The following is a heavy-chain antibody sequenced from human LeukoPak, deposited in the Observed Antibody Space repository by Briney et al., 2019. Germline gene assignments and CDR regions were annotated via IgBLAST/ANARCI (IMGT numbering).Heavy chain of an antibody. CDR3: ERGGSYYMGDWFDP. CDR2: INPNSGGT. V-gene: IGHV1-2*02. Sequence: GASVKVSCKASGYTFTGYYMHWVRQAPGQGLEWMGWINPNSGGTNYAQKFQGRVTMTRDTSISTAYMELSRLRSDDTAVYYCERGGSYYMGDWFDPWGQGTLVTVSS. D-gene: IGHD1-26*01. J-gene: IGHJ5*02. CDR1: GYTFTGYY.